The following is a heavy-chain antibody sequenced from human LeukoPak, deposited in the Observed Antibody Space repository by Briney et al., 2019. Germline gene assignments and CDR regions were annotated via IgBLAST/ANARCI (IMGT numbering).Heavy chain of an antibody. Sequence: SVKVSCKASGGTFSSYTNSWVRQAPGQGLEWMGRIIPILGIANYAQKFQGRVTITADKSTSTAYMELSSLRSEDTAVYYCARDMPWGRGQPVYFDYWGQGTLVTVSS. CDR1: GGTFSSYT. CDR2: IIPILGIA. D-gene: IGHD2-2*01. V-gene: IGHV1-69*04. CDR3: ARDMPWGRGQPVYFDY. J-gene: IGHJ4*02.